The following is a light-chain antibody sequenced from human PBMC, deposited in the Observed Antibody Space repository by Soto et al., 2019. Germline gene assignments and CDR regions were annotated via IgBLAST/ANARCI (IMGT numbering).Light chain of an antibody. CDR1: SSDVGGYNY. Sequence: YVLTQPASVSLSPGQSITISCTGTSSDVGGYNYVSWYQQHPGKAPKLIIYEVSNRPSEISNRFSGSKSGNTASLTISGLQAEDEADYYCSSYTSGSTYVFGTGTKVTVL. V-gene: IGLV2-14*01. J-gene: IGLJ1*01. CDR3: SSYTSGSTYV. CDR2: EVS.